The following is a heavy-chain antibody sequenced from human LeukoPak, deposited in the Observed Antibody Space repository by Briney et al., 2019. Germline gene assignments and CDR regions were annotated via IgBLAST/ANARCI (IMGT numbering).Heavy chain of an antibody. Sequence: GGSLRLSCAASGFTFSSYSMNWVRQTPGKGLEWVSCISSSSSTIYYADSVKGRFTISRDNAKNSLYLQMNSLRAEDTALYYCARSGGYTYGLLFDYWGQGTLVTVSS. J-gene: IGHJ4*02. CDR3: ARSGGYTYGLLFDY. CDR1: GFTFSSYS. V-gene: IGHV3-48*01. CDR2: ISSSSSTI. D-gene: IGHD5-18*01.